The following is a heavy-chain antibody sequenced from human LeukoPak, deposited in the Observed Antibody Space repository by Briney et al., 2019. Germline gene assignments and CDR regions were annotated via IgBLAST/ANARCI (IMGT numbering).Heavy chain of an antibody. V-gene: IGHV1-24*01. Sequence: VASVKVSCKVSGYTLTELSMHWVRQAHGKGLEWTGGFDPEDGETIYAQKFQGRVTMTEDTSTDTAYMELSSLRSEDTAVYYCATEGAAAGSGYFDYWGQGTLVTVSS. D-gene: IGHD6-13*01. CDR3: ATEGAAAGSGYFDY. J-gene: IGHJ4*02. CDR2: FDPEDGET. CDR1: GYTLTELS.